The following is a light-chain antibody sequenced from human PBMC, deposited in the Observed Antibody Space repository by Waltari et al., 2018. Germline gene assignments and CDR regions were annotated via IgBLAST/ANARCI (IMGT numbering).Light chain of an antibody. Sequence: DILMTQSPSSLSASVGDSVTITCRASQSITDNLNWYQQKPGKAPKLLIYGASTLQSGVPSRFSGSGFETEFVLNISSLQPEDCATYYCQQFYGAPPATFGQGTTVEI. CDR3: QQFYGAPPAT. CDR1: QSITDN. CDR2: GAS. V-gene: IGKV1-39*01. J-gene: IGKJ1*01.